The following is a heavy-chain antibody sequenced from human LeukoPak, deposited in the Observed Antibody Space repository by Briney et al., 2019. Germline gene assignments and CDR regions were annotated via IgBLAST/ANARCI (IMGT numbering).Heavy chain of an antibody. J-gene: IGHJ4*02. Sequence: PGGSLRLSCAASRFTFSTYWMHWVRQAPGKGLVWVSRINSDGSSTGYADSVKGRFTISRDNSKDTLYLQMNSLRAEDTAVYYCAKDRWGSLGGFDYWGQGTLVTVSS. CDR3: AKDRWGSLGGFDY. CDR2: INSDGSST. D-gene: IGHD3-10*01. V-gene: IGHV3-74*01. CDR1: RFTFSTYW.